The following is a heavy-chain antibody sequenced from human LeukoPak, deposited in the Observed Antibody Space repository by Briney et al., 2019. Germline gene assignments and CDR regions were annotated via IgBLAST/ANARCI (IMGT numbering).Heavy chain of an antibody. CDR1: GFTFSSYA. D-gene: IGHD3-3*01. J-gene: IGHJ4*02. Sequence: GRSLRLSCAASGFTFSSYAMHWVRQAPGKGLEWVAVISYDGSNKYYADSVKGRFTISRDNSKNTLYLQMNSLRAEDTAVYYCAKGSDSFWSGYSPTRSWGQGTLVTVSS. CDR3: AKGSDSFWSGYSPTRS. CDR2: ISYDGSNK. V-gene: IGHV3-30-3*01.